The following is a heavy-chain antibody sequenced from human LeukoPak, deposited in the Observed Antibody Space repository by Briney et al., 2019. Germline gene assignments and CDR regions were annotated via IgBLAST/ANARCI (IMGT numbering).Heavy chain of an antibody. Sequence: GGSLRLSCAVSGFSATNNYMSWVRQAPGKGLEWVSVFYVGGATYYADSVKGRFTISRDNSENTLYLQMKSLRAEDTAVYYCARGDGYNFFDYWGQGTLVTVSS. V-gene: IGHV3-53*01. CDR1: GFSATNNY. D-gene: IGHD5-24*01. CDR2: FYVGGAT. J-gene: IGHJ4*02. CDR3: ARGDGYNFFDY.